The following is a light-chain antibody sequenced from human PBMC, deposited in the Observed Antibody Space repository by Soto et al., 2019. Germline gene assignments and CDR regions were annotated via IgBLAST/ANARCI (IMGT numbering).Light chain of an antibody. CDR1: QSVSTSK. CDR3: QQRSDFLT. Sequence: IVWTQFPGTLSLSPGERATPSCRTSQSVSTSKLAWYQQRPGQAPRLLMYDASRRATGIPDRFSGSGSGTDFTLTISRLEPEDVAVHYCQQRSDFLTFGGGTKVDIK. CDR2: DAS. J-gene: IGKJ4*01. V-gene: IGKV3D-20*02.